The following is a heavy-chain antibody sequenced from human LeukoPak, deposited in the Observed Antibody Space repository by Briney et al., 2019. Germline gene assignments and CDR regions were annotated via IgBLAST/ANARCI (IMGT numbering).Heavy chain of an antibody. V-gene: IGHV4-59*01. Sequence: PSETLSLTCTVSGGSISTYYWSWIRQPPGKGLEWIGYIYYSGSTNYNPSLKSRVTISVDTSKNQFSLKLSSVTAADTAVYYCARAMGGYYYYMDVWGKGTTVTVFS. CDR3: ARAMGGYYYYMDV. CDR2: IYYSGST. CDR1: GGSISTYY. D-gene: IGHD2-8*01. J-gene: IGHJ6*03.